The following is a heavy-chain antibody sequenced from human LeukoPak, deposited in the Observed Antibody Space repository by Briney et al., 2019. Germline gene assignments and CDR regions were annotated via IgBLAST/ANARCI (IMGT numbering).Heavy chain of an antibody. CDR3: ARDRITMVRGVPDAFDI. J-gene: IGHJ3*02. CDR2: IYTSGST. CDR1: GGSISSYY. V-gene: IGHV4-4*07. D-gene: IGHD3-10*01. Sequence: PSETLSLTCTVSGGSISSYYWSWIRQPAGKGREWIGRIYTSGSTNYNPYLKSRVTMSADTSKNQFSLKLGSLTAADTAVYYCARDRITMVRGVPDAFDIWGQGTMVTVSS.